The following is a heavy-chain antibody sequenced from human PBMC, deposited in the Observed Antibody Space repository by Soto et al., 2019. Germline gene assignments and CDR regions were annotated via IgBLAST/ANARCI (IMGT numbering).Heavy chain of an antibody. Sequence: GASVKVSCKASGGTFSSYAISWVRQAPGQGLEWMGGIIPIFGTANYAQKFQGRVTITADESTSTAYMELSSLRSEDTAVYYCARGAYYYDSSGPNDYWGQGTRVTVSS. V-gene: IGHV1-69*13. CDR1: GGTFSSYA. J-gene: IGHJ4*02. CDR3: ARGAYYYDSSGPNDY. CDR2: IIPIFGTA. D-gene: IGHD3-22*01.